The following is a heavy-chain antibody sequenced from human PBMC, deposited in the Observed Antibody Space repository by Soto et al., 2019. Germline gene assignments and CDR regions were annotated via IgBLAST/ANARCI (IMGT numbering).Heavy chain of an antibody. CDR3: ARAGISDGYSGYDPYYFDY. CDR1: GYTFTSYG. V-gene: IGHV1-18*01. CDR2: ISAYNGNT. D-gene: IGHD5-12*01. Sequence: QVQLVQSGAEVKKPGASVKVSCKASGYTFTSYGISWVRQAPGRGLEWMGWISAYNGNTNYAQKRQGRVTLTTDTSTSTAYMELRSIRSDDTAVYYCARAGISDGYSGYDPYYFDYWGQGTLVTVSS. J-gene: IGHJ4*02.